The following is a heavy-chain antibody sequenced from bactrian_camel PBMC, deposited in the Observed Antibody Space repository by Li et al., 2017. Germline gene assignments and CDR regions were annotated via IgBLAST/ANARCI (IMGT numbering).Heavy chain of an antibody. CDR3: AARGPYCYTKLSVRDFTY. CDR2: IEGDGTT. D-gene: IGHD2*01. J-gene: IGHJ6*01. CDR1: PNTISHYV. Sequence: HVQLVESGGGLVQPGGSLRVSCTTSPNTISHYVMGWFRQTPGKDREGVAAIEGDGTTTYADSLKGRFTISEDTASDTVFLQMNSLKPEDTAMYYCAARGPYCYTKLSVRDFTYWGQGTQVTVS. V-gene: IGHV3S53*01.